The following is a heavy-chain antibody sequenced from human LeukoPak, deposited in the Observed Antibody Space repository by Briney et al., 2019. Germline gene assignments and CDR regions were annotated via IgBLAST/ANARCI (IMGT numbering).Heavy chain of an antibody. V-gene: IGHV3-7*01. D-gene: IGHD6-13*01. Sequence: GGSLRLSCAASGFTFSSYWMSWVRQAPGKGLEWVANIKQDGSEKYYVDSVKGRFTISRDNAKNSLYLQMNSLRAEDTAVYYCATRTIVAADQIDAFDIWGQGTMVTVSS. J-gene: IGHJ3*02. CDR2: IKQDGSEK. CDR3: ATRTIVAADQIDAFDI. CDR1: GFTFSSYW.